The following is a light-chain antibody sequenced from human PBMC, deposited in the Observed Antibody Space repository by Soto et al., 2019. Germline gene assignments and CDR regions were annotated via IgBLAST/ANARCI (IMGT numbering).Light chain of an antibody. V-gene: IGKV3-15*01. CDR1: QGVGST. CDR2: AAS. J-gene: IGKJ4*01. Sequence: EIVMTQSPATLSVSPGDRATLSCRASQGVGSTLAWYQQKPGQTPRLLIYAASTRATGVPARFSGSGSGTDVTLAINSLQSEDFADYYCQHYHSRPLTCGGGIKVEIK. CDR3: QHYHSRPLT.